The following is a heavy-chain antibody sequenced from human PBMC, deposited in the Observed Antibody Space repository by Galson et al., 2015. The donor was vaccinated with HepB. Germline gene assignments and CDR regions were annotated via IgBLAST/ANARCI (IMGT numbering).Heavy chain of an antibody. Sequence: SLRLSCAASGFTFSIYSMNWVRQAPGKGLEWVSSISSSSSYIYYADSMKGRFTISRDNAKNSLYLQMNSLRAEDTAVYYCARADYPHAYWGQGALVTVSS. CDR1: GFTFSIYS. CDR3: ARADYPHAY. CDR2: ISSSSSYI. V-gene: IGHV3-21*01. D-gene: IGHD3-16*01. J-gene: IGHJ4*02.